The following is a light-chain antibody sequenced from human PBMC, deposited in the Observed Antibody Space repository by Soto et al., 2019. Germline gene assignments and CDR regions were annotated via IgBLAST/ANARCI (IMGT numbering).Light chain of an antibody. V-gene: IGLV2-14*01. J-gene: IGLJ2*01. CDR2: DVN. CDR1: ISDIGGYNF. Sequence: QSALTQPASVSGSPGQSITISCTGTISDIGGYNFISWYQHHPGKAPKLVIYDVNNRPSGISYRFSGYKSGNTASLTISGLQAEDEADYYCASYTRTTTLVFVGGTKLTVL. CDR3: ASYTRTTTLV.